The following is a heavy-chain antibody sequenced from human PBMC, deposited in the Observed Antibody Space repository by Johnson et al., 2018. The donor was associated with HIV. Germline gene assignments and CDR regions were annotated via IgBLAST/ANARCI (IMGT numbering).Heavy chain of an antibody. J-gene: IGHJ3*02. V-gene: IGHV3-15*01. D-gene: IGHD6-13*01. CDR3: SRSIAASGRDAVDM. Sequence: VQLVESGGGLVKPGGSLRLSCAASGFTFSNAWMSWVRQAPGKGLEWVGRIKRKTDGATTDYAAPLKGRFTISRDDSKNTLYLQMNNLKTEDTAVYYCSRSIAASGRDAVDMWGQGTMVTVSS. CDR1: GFTFSNAW. CDR2: IKRKTDGATT.